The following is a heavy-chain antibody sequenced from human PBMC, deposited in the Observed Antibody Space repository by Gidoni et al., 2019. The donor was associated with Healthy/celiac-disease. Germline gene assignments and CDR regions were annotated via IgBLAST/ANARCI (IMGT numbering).Heavy chain of an antibody. J-gene: IGHJ4*02. Sequence: EVQLVESGGGLVEPGGSLRLSGAASGFTVSSNYMSWVRQAPGKGLEWVSVIYSGGSTYYADSVKGRFTISRDNSKNTLYLQMNSLRAEDTAVYYCARDLVATYWGQGTLVTVSS. CDR2: IYSGGST. V-gene: IGHV3-66*01. CDR1: GFTVSSNY. D-gene: IGHD5-12*01. CDR3: ARDLVATY.